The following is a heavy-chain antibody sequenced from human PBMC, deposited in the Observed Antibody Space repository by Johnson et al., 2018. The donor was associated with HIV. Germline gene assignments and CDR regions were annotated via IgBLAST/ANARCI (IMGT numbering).Heavy chain of an antibody. V-gene: IGHV3-66*02. Sequence: VQLVESGGGVVQPGRSLRLSCAASGFTVSSNYMSWVRQAPGQGLEWVSVIYSGGNTYYADPVTGRFTISRDNSKNTLYLQMNSLRTEDTAVYYCARVYYYDNKDGFDIWGQGTTVTVSS. CDR2: IYSGGNT. D-gene: IGHD3-22*01. CDR1: GFTVSSNY. J-gene: IGHJ3*02. CDR3: ARVYYYDNKDGFDI.